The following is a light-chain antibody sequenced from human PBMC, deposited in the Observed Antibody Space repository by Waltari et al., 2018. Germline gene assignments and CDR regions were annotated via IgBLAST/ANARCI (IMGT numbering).Light chain of an antibody. CDR1: RGHSSNV. Sequence: QLVLTQSPSASASLGASFKLSGTLSRGHSSNVIAWHQQQPEKGPRYLMKVNSDGSHSKGDKIPARFSGSSSGAEHYLTISSLQSEDEADYYCQTGGHGTWVFGGGTKLTVL. CDR2: VNSDGSH. CDR3: QTGGHGTWV. V-gene: IGLV4-69*01. J-gene: IGLJ3*02.